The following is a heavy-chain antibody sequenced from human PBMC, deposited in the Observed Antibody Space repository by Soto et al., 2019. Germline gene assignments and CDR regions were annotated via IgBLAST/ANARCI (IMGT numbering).Heavy chain of an antibody. CDR1: GGSISSYY. CDR2: IYYIGST. J-gene: IGHJ5*02. V-gene: IGHV4-59*01. Sequence: SETLSLTFTVSGGSISSYYWSWILQPPWKVLEWIGYIYYIGSTNYNPSLKSRVTISVDTSKNQFSLKLSSVTAADTDVYYCARCLSSSLGGQNWFDPWGQGNLVTVS. CDR3: ARCLSSSLGGQNWFDP. D-gene: IGHD6-6*01.